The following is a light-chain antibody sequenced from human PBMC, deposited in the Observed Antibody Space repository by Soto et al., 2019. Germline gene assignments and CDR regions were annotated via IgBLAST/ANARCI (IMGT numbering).Light chain of an antibody. CDR3: SSHVVSKSSD. Sequence: QSALTQPPSATGSPGQSVTTPCTRNSRDGGGYNYGSGYQQHPGKVPNLMIYECTKRPSGVPDRFSGCRSGTTASVIVCGIHAQEEADYQCSSHVVSKSSDVGTETNVTVL. J-gene: IGLJ1*01. CDR2: ECT. V-gene: IGLV2-8*01. CDR1: SRDGGGYNY.